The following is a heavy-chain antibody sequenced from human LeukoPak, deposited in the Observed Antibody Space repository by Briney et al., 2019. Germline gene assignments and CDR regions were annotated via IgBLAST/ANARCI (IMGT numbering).Heavy chain of an antibody. D-gene: IGHD3-10*01. CDR2: ISSSSSTI. J-gene: IGHJ6*02. V-gene: IGHV3-48*01. Sequence: GGSLRLSCAASGFTFSSYSMNWVRQAPGKGLEWVSYISSSSSTIYYADSVKGRFTISRDNAKNSLYLQMNSLRAEDTAVYYCARDRASSNYYGMDAWGQGTTVTVSS. CDR3: ARDRASSNYYGMDA. CDR1: GFTFSSYS.